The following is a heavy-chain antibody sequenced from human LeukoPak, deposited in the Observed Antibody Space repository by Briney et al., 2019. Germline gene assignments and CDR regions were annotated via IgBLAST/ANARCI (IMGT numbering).Heavy chain of an antibody. D-gene: IGHD3-22*01. CDR2: INGGGDTT. CDR1: GFTFGTYV. CDR3: ARDWRDSSGYPDY. J-gene: IGHJ4*02. Sequence: GGSLRVSGAASGFTFGTYVMSGVRKAQGKGLEGVSAINGGGDTTYYADSVKGRFTISRDNSKNTLYLQMNRLRVEDTAVYYCARDWRDSSGYPDYWGQGTLVTVSS. V-gene: IGHV3-23*01.